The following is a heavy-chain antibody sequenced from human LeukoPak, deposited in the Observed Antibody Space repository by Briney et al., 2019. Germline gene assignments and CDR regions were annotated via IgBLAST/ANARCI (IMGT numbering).Heavy chain of an antibody. CDR1: GYTFTSYG. J-gene: IGHJ5*02. CDR2: ISAYNGNT. D-gene: IGHD3-10*01. CDR3: ARVEYYGSGSLNWFDP. V-gene: IGHV1-18*01. Sequence: ASVKVSCKASGYTFTSYGIRWVRQAPGQGLEWMGWISAYNGNTNYAQKLQGRVTMTTDTSTSTAYMELRSLRSDDTAVYYCARVEYYGSGSLNWFDPWGQGTLVTVSS.